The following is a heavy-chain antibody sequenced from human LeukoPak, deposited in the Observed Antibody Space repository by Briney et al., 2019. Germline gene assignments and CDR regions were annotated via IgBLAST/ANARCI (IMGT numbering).Heavy chain of an antibody. V-gene: IGHV3-23*01. J-gene: IGHJ4*02. CDR1: GFTFSSYA. CDR3: ARGPAPYYYGSGSYYNDY. Sequence: GGSLRLSCAASGFTFSSYAMSWVRQAPGKGLEWVSAISGSGGSTYYADSVKGRFTISRDNSKNTLYLQMNSLRAEDTAVYYCARGPAPYYYGSGSYYNDYWGQGTLVTVSS. D-gene: IGHD3-10*01. CDR2: ISGSGGST.